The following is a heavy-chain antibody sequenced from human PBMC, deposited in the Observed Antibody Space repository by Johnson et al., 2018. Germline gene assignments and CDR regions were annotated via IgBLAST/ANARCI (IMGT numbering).Heavy chain of an antibody. J-gene: IGHJ3*01. D-gene: IGHD3-10*01. Sequence: VQLVQSGGGLVQPGRPLRLSCAASGFIFDDYDMQWVRQAPGQGLEWVSGISWNRGMIGYADSVKGRFTISKDSAKNSLSLQVNSLRAEDTALYYCAKSLGYGSWSYNDAFDVWGQGTMVTVSS. CDR1: GFIFDDYD. V-gene: IGHV3-9*01. CDR2: ISWNRGMI. CDR3: AKSLGYGSWSYNDAFDV.